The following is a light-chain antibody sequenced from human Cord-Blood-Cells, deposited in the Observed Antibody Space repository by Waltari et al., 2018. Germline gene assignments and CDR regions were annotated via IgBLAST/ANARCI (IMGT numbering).Light chain of an antibody. V-gene: IGLV1-47*01. CDR3: EAWDGSLSGWV. Sequence: QSVLTQPPSASGTPGQRVTISCSGSSSNIGSNYVYWYQQLPGTAPKLLIYRNYQRPSGVPDGFAGSKSGTSASLAISGLRAEDEADYYCEAWDGSLSGWVFGGGTKLTGL. CDR1: SSNIGSNY. CDR2: RNY. J-gene: IGLJ3*02.